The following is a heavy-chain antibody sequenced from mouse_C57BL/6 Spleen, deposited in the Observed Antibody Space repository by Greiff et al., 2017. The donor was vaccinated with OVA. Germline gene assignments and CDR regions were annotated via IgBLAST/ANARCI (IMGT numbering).Heavy chain of an antibody. D-gene: IGHD2-4*01. Sequence: VQLVESGAELARPGASVKLSCKASGYTFTSYGISWVKQRTGQGLEWIGEIYPRSGNTYYNEKFKGKATLTADKSSSTAYMELRSLTSEDSAVYFCARLGGIYYDYDSYYFDYWGQGTTLTVSS. V-gene: IGHV1-81*01. CDR2: IYPRSGNT. J-gene: IGHJ2*01. CDR3: ARLGGIYYDYDSYYFDY. CDR1: GYTFTSYG.